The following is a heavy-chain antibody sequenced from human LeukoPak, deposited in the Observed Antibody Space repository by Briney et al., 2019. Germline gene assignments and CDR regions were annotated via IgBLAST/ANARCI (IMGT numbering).Heavy chain of an antibody. Sequence: KPSETPSLTCTVSGGSISSYYWSWIRQPAGKGLEWIGRIYTSGSTNYNPSLKSRVTMSVDTSKNQFSLKLSSVTAADTAVYYCAREGAYLYYYGSGSYYDYWGQGTLVTVSS. CDR2: IYTSGST. CDR3: AREGAYLYYYGSGSYYDY. CDR1: GGSISSYY. J-gene: IGHJ4*02. D-gene: IGHD3-10*01. V-gene: IGHV4-4*07.